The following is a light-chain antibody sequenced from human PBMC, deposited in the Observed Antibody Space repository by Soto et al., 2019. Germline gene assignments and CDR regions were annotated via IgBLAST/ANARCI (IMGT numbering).Light chain of an antibody. V-gene: IGLV2-14*01. J-gene: IGLJ1*01. CDR2: DVS. Sequence: QSALTQPASVSGSPGQSITISCTGTSSDVGGYNDVSWYQQHPGKAPKLMIYDVSNRPSGVSNRFSGSKSGNTASLTISGLQDEDEADYYCSSYTSSSTPYVFGTGTKVTVL. CDR1: SSDVGGYND. CDR3: SSYTSSSTPYV.